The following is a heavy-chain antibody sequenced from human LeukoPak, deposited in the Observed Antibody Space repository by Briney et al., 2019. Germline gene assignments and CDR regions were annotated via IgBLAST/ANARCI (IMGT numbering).Heavy chain of an antibody. CDR3: ARDVGALTFDY. Sequence: GGSLRLSCAASGFTFSSFGMHWVRQAPGKGLEWVSFIRYDGSNKYYADSVKGRFTISRDNSKNTLYLQMNGLRAEDTAVYYCARDVGALTFDYWGQGTLVTVSS. V-gene: IGHV3-30*02. CDR2: IRYDGSNK. J-gene: IGHJ4*02. D-gene: IGHD1-26*01. CDR1: GFTFSSFG.